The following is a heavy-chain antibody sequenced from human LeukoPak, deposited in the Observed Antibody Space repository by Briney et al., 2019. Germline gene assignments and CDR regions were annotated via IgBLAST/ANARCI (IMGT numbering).Heavy chain of an antibody. CDR3: ARQTGYYYYYMDV. V-gene: IGHV4-59*01. Sequence: SETLSLTCTVSGGSISSYYWSWIRQPPGKGLEWIGNIYYSGSTNYNPSLKSRVTISVDTSKNQFSLKLSSVTAADTAVYYCARQTGYYYYYMDVWGKGTTVTISS. J-gene: IGHJ6*03. CDR1: GGSISSYY. CDR2: IYYSGST.